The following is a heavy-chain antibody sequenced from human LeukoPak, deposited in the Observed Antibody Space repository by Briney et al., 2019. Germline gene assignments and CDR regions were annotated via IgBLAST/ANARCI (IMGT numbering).Heavy chain of an antibody. D-gene: IGHD3-10*01. CDR2: IGTAGDT. CDR3: ARGSPTALWFGESVFDY. Sequence: GGSLRLSCAASGFTFSSYDMHWVRQATGKGLEWVSAIGTAGDTYYPGSVKGRFTISRENAKNSLYLQMNSLRAGDTAVYYCARGSPTALWFGESVFDYWSQGTLVTVSS. V-gene: IGHV3-13*01. CDR1: GFTFSSYD. J-gene: IGHJ4*02.